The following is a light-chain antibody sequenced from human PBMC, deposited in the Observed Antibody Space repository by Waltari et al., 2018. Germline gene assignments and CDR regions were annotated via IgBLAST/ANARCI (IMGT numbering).Light chain of an antibody. CDR2: GVT. V-gene: IGLV2-14*03. Sequence: SALTQPASVSGSPGQSIPLSCTGTSSDIGYFNYISWYQQHPGEGPKLIIYGVTKRPSGVSNRFSGSKSGNTASLTISGLQADDEAEYFCSSYTDTNTLHVVFGGGTKLSVL. J-gene: IGLJ2*01. CDR3: SSYTDTNTLHVV. CDR1: SSDIGYFNY.